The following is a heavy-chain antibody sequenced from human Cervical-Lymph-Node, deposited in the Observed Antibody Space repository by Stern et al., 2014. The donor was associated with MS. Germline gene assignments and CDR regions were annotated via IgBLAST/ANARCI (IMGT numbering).Heavy chain of an antibody. D-gene: IGHD2-15*01. CDR1: GFSVATAGVG. CDR3: AHSRVKYCRGGTCYSSLFDY. V-gene: IGHV2-5*02. CDR2: IYWGDYK. J-gene: IGHJ4*02. Sequence: QVTLKESGPTLVKPTQTVTLTCTLSGFSVATAGVGVGWIRQPPGKALEWLALIYWGDYKFYSPSLKTRVTIIQVPSKNQVVLTMTNVDPVDTATYYRAHSRVKYCRGGTCYSSLFDYWGQGTLVTVSS.